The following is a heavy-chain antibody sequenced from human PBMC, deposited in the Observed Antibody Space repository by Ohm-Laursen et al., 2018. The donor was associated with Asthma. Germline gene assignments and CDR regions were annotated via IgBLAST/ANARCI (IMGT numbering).Heavy chain of an antibody. CDR2: FNSGTGDI. D-gene: IGHD4-17*01. Sequence: ASVKVSCKSSGHIFSSYTMQWVRQAPGQGLEWMGWFNSGTGDITYSHEFQGRVTITADTSASTTFMELPSLTSEDTAVYYCASSKGYGDYQSLDYWGQGTLVTVSS. J-gene: IGHJ4*02. V-gene: IGHV1-3*01. CDR1: GHIFSSYT. CDR3: ASSKGYGDYQSLDY.